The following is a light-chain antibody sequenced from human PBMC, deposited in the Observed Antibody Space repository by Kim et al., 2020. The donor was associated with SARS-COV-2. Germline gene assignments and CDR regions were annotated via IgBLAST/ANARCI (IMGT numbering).Light chain of an antibody. V-gene: IGKV1-27*01. Sequence: DTQMTQSPSSLSASVGDRVTITCRASQGIRNYLAWYQQKSGKVPKLLIYDASNLPSGVPSRFSGSTSGTDFTLTISSLQPEDVATYYCQKYNSVPWTFGQGTKVDIK. CDR2: DAS. CDR1: QGIRNY. CDR3: QKYNSVPWT. J-gene: IGKJ1*01.